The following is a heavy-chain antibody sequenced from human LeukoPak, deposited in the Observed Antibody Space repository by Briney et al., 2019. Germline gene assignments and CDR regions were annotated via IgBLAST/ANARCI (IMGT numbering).Heavy chain of an antibody. V-gene: IGHV3-48*01. CDR3: ARGSRTTPGGYFDY. D-gene: IGHD1-1*01. Sequence: GGSLRLSCGASGFTFSSYSMNWVRQAPGKGLEWVSYISSSSSSIYYADSVKGRFTISRDNAENSLYLQMNSLRAEDTAVYYCARGSRTTPGGYFDYWGQGTLVTVSS. J-gene: IGHJ4*02. CDR2: ISSSSSSI. CDR1: GFTFSSYS.